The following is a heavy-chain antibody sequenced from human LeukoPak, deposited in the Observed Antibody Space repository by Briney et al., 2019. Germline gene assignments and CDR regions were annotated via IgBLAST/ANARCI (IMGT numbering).Heavy chain of an antibody. Sequence: ASVKVSCKASGYTFMNYGITWVRQAPGQGLEWMGWISAYSGNTNYAQKLQGRVTVTTDTSTSTAYMEVRSLRSDDTAVYYCARDNSVEDTAWWFDPWGQGTLVTVSS. D-gene: IGHD4-23*01. CDR1: GYTFMNYG. J-gene: IGHJ5*02. V-gene: IGHV1-18*01. CDR3: ARDNSVEDTAWWFDP. CDR2: ISAYSGNT.